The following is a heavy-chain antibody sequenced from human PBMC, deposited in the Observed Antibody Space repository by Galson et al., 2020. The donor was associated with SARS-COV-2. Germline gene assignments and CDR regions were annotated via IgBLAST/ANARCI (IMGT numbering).Heavy chain of an antibody. Sequence: GGSLRLSCAASGFTLDDYAMHGVRQAPGKGLEWVSGIRWNSGSIGYADSVKGRFTISRDNAKNSQYLQMNSLRAEDTALYYCAKDIGYSNGGFQHWGQGTLVTVSS. CDR2: IRWNSGSI. D-gene: IGHD6-19*01. V-gene: IGHV3-9*01. J-gene: IGHJ1*01. CDR3: AKDIGYSNGGFQH. CDR1: GFTLDDYA.